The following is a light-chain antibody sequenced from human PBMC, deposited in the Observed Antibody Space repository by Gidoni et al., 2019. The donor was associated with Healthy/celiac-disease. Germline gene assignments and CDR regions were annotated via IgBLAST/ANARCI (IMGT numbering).Light chain of an antibody. J-gene: IGLJ1*01. Sequence: QSALTQPRSVSGSPGQSVTISCTGTSIDVGGYNYVSWYQQHPDKAPKLMIYDVSKRPSGVPVRFAGSKSGNTASLTISVLQAEDEADYYCCSYAGSYTYVFGTGTKVTVL. V-gene: IGLV2-11*01. CDR2: DVS. CDR3: CSYAGSYTYV. CDR1: SIDVGGYNY.